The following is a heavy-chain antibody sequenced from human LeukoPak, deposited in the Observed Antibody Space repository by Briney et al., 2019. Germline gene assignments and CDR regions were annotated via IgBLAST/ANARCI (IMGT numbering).Heavy chain of an antibody. CDR2: INWNGGST. CDR1: GFTFDDYG. J-gene: IGHJ4*02. CDR3: ARAGVGADTAMELGY. V-gene: IGHV3-20*04. D-gene: IGHD5-18*01. Sequence: PGGSLRLSCAASGFTFDDYGMSWVRQAPGQGLEWVSGINWNGGSTGYADSVKGRFTISRDNAKNSLYLQMNSLRAEDTALYYCARAGVGADTAMELGYWGQGTLVTVSS.